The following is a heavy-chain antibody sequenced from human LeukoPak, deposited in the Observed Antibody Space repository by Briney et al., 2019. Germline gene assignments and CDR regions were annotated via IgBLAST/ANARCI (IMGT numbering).Heavy chain of an antibody. J-gene: IGHJ6*03. D-gene: IGHD5-12*01. CDR1: GGSISSSSYY. CDR2: IYYSGST. Sequence: SETLSLTCTVSGGSISSSSYYWGWIRQPPGKGLEWIGSIYYSGSTYYNPSLKSRVTISVDTSKNQFSLKLSSVTAADTAVYYCARVYSGYDPIDYYYYYMDVWGKGTTVTVSS. CDR3: ARVYSGYDPIDYYYYYMDV. V-gene: IGHV4-39*07.